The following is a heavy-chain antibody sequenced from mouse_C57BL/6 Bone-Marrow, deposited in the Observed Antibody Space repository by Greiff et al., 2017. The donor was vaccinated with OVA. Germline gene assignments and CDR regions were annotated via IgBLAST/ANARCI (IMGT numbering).Heavy chain of an antibody. J-gene: IGHJ2*01. V-gene: IGHV1-82*01. CDR2: IYPGDGDT. D-gene: IGHD2-5*01. CDR3: AREDYSNPDY. CDR1: GYAFSSSW. Sequence: QVQLKQSGPELVKPGASVKISCKASGYAFSSSWMNWVKQRPGKGLEWIGRIYPGDGDTNYNGKFKGKATLTADKSSSTVYMQLSSLTSEDSAVYFCAREDYSNPDYWGQGTTLTVSS.